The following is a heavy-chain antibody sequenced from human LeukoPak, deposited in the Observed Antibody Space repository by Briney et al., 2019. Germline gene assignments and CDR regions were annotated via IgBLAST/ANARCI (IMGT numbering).Heavy chain of an antibody. J-gene: IGHJ3*02. D-gene: IGHD3-3*01. V-gene: IGHV3-23*01. CDR1: GFTFSSYA. CDR2: ISGSGGST. Sequence: GGSLRLSCAASGFTFSSYAMSWVRQAPGKGLEWVSVISGSGGSTYYADSVKGRFTISRDNSKNTLYLQMNRLRAEDTAVYYCAKGPRGLRFLEWLLSYAAFDIWGQGTMVTVSS. CDR3: AKGPRGLRFLEWLLSYAAFDI.